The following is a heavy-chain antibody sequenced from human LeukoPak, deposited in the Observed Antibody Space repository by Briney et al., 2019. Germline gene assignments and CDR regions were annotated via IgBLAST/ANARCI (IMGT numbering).Heavy chain of an antibody. J-gene: IGHJ4*02. CDR3: ARDLSGSLYFDY. Sequence: SETLSLTCTVSGASISSYYYNWIRQTAGGGLEWIGRLYISGSTDYNPSLKSRVTISVDTSNNQFSLKLNSVTAADTAVYFCARDLSGSLYFDYWGQGVLVTVSS. CDR1: GASISSYY. CDR2: LYISGST. V-gene: IGHV4-4*07. D-gene: IGHD3-10*01.